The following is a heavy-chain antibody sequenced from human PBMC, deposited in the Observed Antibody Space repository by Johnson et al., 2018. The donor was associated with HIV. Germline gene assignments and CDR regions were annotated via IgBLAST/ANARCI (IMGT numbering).Heavy chain of an antibody. CDR1: GFSFSNYA. D-gene: IGHD3-10*01. V-gene: IGHV3-30-3*02. CDR2: ISHDGSNK. J-gene: IGHJ3*02. Sequence: QVQLVESGGGVVQPGRSLRLSCAASGFSFSNYAMHWVRQAPGMGLEWVAVISHDGSNKYYADSVKGRFTISIYNAKNTLYVQMNSLRAEDTAVYYCAKSTQANILRESGPYGAFDIWGQGTMVTVSS. CDR3: AKSTQANILRESGPYGAFDI.